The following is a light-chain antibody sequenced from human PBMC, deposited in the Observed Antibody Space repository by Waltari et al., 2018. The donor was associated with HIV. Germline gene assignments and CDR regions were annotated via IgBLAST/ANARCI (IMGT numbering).Light chain of an antibody. CDR3: CSYTSGSTHV. CDR2: DVK. V-gene: IGLV2-14*03. CDR1: RRDIGDYNY. J-gene: IGLJ1*01. Sequence: QSALTQPASLSGSPGQSITIPCSGFRRDIGDYNYVSWYQQYQGKVPKLIIDDVKYRPSGVSNRFSGSKSDSAAFLNISGLQTEDEAVYHCCSYTSGSTHVFGTGTEVTVL.